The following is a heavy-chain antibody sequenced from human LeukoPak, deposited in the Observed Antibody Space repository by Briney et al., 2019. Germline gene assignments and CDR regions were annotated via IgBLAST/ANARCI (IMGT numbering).Heavy chain of an antibody. Sequence: SETLSLTCTVSGGSISSGGYYWSWIRQHPGKGLEWIGYIYYSGSTYYNPSLKSRVTISVDTSKNQFSLKLSSVTAADTAVYYCARGRGDYYGSGDYFDYWGQGTLVTVSS. CDR3: ARGRGDYYGSGDYFDY. CDR1: GGSISSGGYY. CDR2: IYYSGST. D-gene: IGHD3-10*01. J-gene: IGHJ4*02. V-gene: IGHV4-31*03.